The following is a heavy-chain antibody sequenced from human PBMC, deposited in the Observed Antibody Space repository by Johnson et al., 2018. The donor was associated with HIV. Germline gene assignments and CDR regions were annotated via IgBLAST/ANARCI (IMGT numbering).Heavy chain of an antibody. CDR2: INWNGGNT. V-gene: IGHV3-20*04. D-gene: IGHD1-14*01. Sequence: VQLVESGGGVVRPGGSLRLSCAASGFTFDDYGMSWVRQAPGKGLEWVSGINWNGGNTGYADSVKGRFTISRDNAKNSLNLQMNSLRAEDTTVYFCAIMSAPEDADAFDIWGQGTMVTVSS. J-gene: IGHJ3*02. CDR1: GFTFDDYG. CDR3: AIMSAPEDADAFDI.